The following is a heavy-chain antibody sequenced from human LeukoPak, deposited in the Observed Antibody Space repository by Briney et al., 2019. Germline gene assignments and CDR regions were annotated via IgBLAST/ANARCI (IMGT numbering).Heavy chain of an antibody. D-gene: IGHD3-10*01. V-gene: IGHV3-74*01. J-gene: IGHJ3*02. CDR2: IISDGSNK. CDR1: GFTFSTTW. CDR3: APDGGYAFHT. Sequence: GGSLRLSCAASGFTFSTTWMHWVRQAPGKGLVWVSRIISDGSNKTYAGSVKGRFTISRDNAKNMLYLHMNNLRAEDTAVYFCAPDGGYAFHTWGHGKMVTVSS.